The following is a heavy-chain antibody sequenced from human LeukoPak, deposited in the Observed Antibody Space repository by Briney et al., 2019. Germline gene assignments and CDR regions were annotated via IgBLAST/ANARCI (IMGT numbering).Heavy chain of an antibody. J-gene: IGHJ4*02. V-gene: IGHV4-30-4*01. CDR2: IFHTGTI. Sequence: PSETLSLTCTVSGASTGSSDHYWSWVRQTPGKGLEWLGFIFHTGTIYYNPSLQSRLRISIDTSKNQFSLRLTSATAADTAIYYCARDDSLGGTYYWGPGTPVTVSS. D-gene: IGHD1-26*01. CDR1: GASTGSSDHY. CDR3: ARDDSLGGTYY.